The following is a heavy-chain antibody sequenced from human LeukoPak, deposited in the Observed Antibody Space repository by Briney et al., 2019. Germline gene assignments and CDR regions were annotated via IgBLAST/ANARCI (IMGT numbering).Heavy chain of an antibody. V-gene: IGHV4-61*02. Sequence: PSQTLSLTCTVSGGSISSGSYYWSWIRQPAGKGLEWIGRIYTSGSTNYNPSLKSRVTISVDTSKNQFSLKLSSVTAADTAVYYCAREGSSGWNPFDYWGQGTLVTVSS. CDR3: AREGSSGWNPFDY. D-gene: IGHD6-19*01. CDR1: GGSISSGSYY. J-gene: IGHJ4*02. CDR2: IYTSGST.